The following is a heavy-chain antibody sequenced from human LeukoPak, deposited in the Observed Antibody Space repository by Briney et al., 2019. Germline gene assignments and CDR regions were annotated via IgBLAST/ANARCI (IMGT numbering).Heavy chain of an antibody. CDR1: GFTFSNAW. D-gene: IGHD1-26*01. CDR3: TTGGTGAALDFDY. V-gene: IGHV3-15*01. Sequence: GGSLRLSCAASGFTFSNAWMSWVRQAPGKGLEWVGRIKSKTDGGTTDYAAPVKGRFTISRDDSKNTLYLQMNSLKTGDTAVYYCTTGGTGAALDFDYWGQGTLVTVSS. J-gene: IGHJ4*02. CDR2: IKSKTDGGTT.